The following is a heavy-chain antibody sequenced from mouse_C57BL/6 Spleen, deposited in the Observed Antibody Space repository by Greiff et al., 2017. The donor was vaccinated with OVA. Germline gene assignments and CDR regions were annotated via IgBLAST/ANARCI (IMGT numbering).Heavy chain of an antibody. CDR3: ARVYYYGQPGAMDY. J-gene: IGHJ4*01. Sequence: EVKLQESGPELVKPGASVKMSCKASGYTFTDYNMHWVKQSHGKSLEWIGYINPNNGGTSYNQKFKGKATLTVNKSSSTAYMELRSLTSEDSAVDYCARVYYYGQPGAMDYWGQGTSVTVSS. V-gene: IGHV1-22*01. CDR2: INPNNGGT. CDR1: GYTFTDYN. D-gene: IGHD1-1*01.